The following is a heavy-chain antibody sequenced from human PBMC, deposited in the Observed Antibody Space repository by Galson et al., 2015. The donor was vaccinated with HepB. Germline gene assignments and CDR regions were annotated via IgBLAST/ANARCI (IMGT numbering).Heavy chain of an antibody. CDR3: ATTGDGYDTRGI. V-gene: IGHV1-18*01. CDR1: GYTFTTYG. J-gene: IGHJ4*02. D-gene: IGHD3-22*01. Sequence: SVKVSCKASGYTFTTYGFMWVRQAPGQGLEWLGWISTYNGNSNNGQTVQGRITMTIDASTTTAYMELRSLGSDDTAVYFCATTGDGYDTRGIWGQGTLVTVSS. CDR2: ISTYNGNS.